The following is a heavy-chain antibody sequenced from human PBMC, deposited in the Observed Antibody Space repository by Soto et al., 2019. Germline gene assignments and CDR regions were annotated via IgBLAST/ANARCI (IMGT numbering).Heavy chain of an antibody. Sequence: QEQLVQSGAEVKKSGSSVKVSCKDTGGLFSSYAVSWVRQAPGQGLEWMGGIIPVFETAYYAQKFQGRVTITADESTNTAYMELSSLRSEDTAMYYCARGGSGYVWFNEYWGQGTLVAVSS. V-gene: IGHV1-69*01. CDR2: IIPVFETA. D-gene: IGHD3-22*01. CDR3: ARGGSGYVWFNEY. J-gene: IGHJ4*02. CDR1: GGLFSSYA.